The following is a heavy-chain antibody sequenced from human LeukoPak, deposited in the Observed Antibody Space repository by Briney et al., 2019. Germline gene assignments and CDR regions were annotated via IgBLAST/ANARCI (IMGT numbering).Heavy chain of an antibody. CDR3: ARVEMATIGPDAFDI. V-gene: IGHV4-59*01. Sequence: SETLSLTCTVSGGSISSYYWSWIRQPPGKGLEWIGYIYCSGSTNYNPSLKSRVTISVDTSKNQFSLKLSSVTAADTAVYYCARVEMATIGPDAFDIRGQGTMVTVSS. D-gene: IGHD5-24*01. CDR1: GGSISSYY. J-gene: IGHJ3*02. CDR2: IYCSGST.